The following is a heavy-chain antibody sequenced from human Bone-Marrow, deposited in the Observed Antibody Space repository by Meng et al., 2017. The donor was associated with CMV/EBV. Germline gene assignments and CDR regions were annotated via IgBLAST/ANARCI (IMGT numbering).Heavy chain of an antibody. CDR1: GYTFTSYG. CDR3: ARDLGRPGSLRFDY. J-gene: IGHJ4*02. D-gene: IGHD3-10*01. CDR2: ISAYNGNT. Sequence: ASVKVSCKASGYTFTSYGISWVRQAPGQGLEWMGWISAYNGNTNYAQKLQGRVTMTTDTSTSTAYLDLRRLRSEDTAVYYCARDLGRPGSLRFDYWGQGTLVPVSS. V-gene: IGHV1-18*01.